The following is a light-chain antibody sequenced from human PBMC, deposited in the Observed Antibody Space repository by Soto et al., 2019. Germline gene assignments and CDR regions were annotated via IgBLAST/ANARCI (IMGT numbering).Light chain of an antibody. CDR2: AAS. CDR3: QHFSDYPLT. V-gene: IGKV1-9*01. CDR1: QDMNSY. Sequence: DIQLTQSPSFLSASVGDRVTITCRASQDMNSYVAWYQQKPGKPPKLLIYAASTLQTGVPSRFSGSRSGNHLFTLTISSLQPADFATYYCQHFSDYPLTFGGGTKVEIK. J-gene: IGKJ4*01.